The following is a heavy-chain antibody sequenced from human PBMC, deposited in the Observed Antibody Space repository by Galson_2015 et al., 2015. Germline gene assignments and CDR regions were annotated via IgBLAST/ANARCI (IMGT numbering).Heavy chain of an antibody. Sequence: SLRLSCAASGVTVSNNYMSWVRQAPGKGLEWVSVIYGGDMTHCTDPVKGRFTLSRDKFKKTLFLQMNNLRAEDTAVYFCARDSTTTHRAGYWGQGTLVIVSS. V-gene: IGHV3-53*01. CDR2: IYGGDMT. CDR1: GVTVSNNY. CDR3: ARDSTTTHRAGY. J-gene: IGHJ4*02. D-gene: IGHD2-2*01.